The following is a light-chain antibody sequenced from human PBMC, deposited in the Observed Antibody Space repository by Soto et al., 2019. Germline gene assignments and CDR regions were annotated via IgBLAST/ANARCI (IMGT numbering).Light chain of an antibody. CDR3: STWDDSLNAVV. Sequence: QSVLTQPPSASGTPGQRVTISCSGSSSNIGSSPVNWYQQLPGTAPKLLIYSNYQRPSGVPDRFSGSKSGTSASLAISGLQSGDEAHYYCSTWDDSLNAVVFGGGTQLTVL. CDR2: SNY. J-gene: IGLJ2*01. V-gene: IGLV1-44*01. CDR1: SSNIGSSP.